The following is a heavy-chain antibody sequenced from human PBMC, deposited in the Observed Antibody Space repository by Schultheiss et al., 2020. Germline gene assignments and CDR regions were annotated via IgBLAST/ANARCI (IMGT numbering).Heavy chain of an antibody. D-gene: IGHD4-17*01. CDR1: GFTVSSNY. J-gene: IGHJ4*02. Sequence: GGSLRLSCAASGFTVSSNYMSWVRQAPGKGLEWVGRSRNNANSYTTQYAASVKGRFTISRDDSKSIAYLQMNSLRAEDTAVYYCARVPYYGEPEDYWGQGTLVTVSS. CDR2: SRNNANSYTT. V-gene: IGHV3-72*01. CDR3: ARVPYYGEPEDY.